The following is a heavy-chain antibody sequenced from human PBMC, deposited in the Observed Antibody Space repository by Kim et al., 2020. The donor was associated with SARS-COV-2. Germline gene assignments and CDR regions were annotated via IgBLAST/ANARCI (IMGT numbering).Heavy chain of an antibody. D-gene: IGHD3-16*01. Sequence: GGSLRLSCTASGFTFGDYAMSWFRQAPGKGLEWVGFIRSKAYGGTTEYAASVKGRFTISRDDSKSIAYLQMNSLKTEDTAVYYCTRDKPRRLRGVWLDAFDIWGQGTMVTISS. V-gene: IGHV3-49*03. J-gene: IGHJ3*02. CDR2: IRSKAYGGTT. CDR3: TRDKPRRLRGVWLDAFDI. CDR1: GFTFGDYA.